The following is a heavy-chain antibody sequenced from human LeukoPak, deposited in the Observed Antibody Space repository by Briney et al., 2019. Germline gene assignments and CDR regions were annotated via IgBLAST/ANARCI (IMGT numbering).Heavy chain of an antibody. CDR1: GGTFSSYA. V-gene: IGHV1-69*05. D-gene: IGHD1-1*01. CDR3: ARRGMGLYKRFDY. J-gene: IGHJ4*02. Sequence: SVKVSCKASGGTFSSYAISWVRQAPGQGLEWMGGIIPIFGTANYAQKFQGRVTITTDESTSTAYMELSSLRSEDTAVYYCARRGMGLYKRFDYWGQETLVTVSS. CDR2: IIPIFGTA.